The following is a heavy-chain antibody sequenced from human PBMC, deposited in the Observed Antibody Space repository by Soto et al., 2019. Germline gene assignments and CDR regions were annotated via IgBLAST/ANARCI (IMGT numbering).Heavy chain of an antibody. CDR1: GGSFSSNP. CDR2: IIPIFATV. V-gene: IGHV1-69*01. D-gene: IGHD5-18*01. Sequence: QVQLVQSGSEVKKPGSSVKVSCKASGGSFSSNPLSWVRQAPGQGLEWMAGIIPIFATVHYAQKFQGRVTITEDESTGTAYMELTSLRSEDTAVYFCARGGRGYSLAPRYYFDYWGQGTLVTVSS. J-gene: IGHJ4*02. CDR3: ARGGRGYSLAPRYYFDY.